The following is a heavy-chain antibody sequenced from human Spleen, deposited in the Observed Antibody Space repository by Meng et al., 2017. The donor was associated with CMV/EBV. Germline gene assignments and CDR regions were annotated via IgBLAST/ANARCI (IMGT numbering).Heavy chain of an antibody. D-gene: IGHD2-2*02. Sequence: GESLKISCVASGFTLSNFNMNWVRQSPGKGLEWVSSISSSSSYIYYADSVKGRFTISRDNAKNSLYLQMNSLKTEDTAVYYCTRDRYCSSTSCYTWNWYYYYYGMDVWGQGTTVTVSS. CDR3: TRDRYCSSTSCYTWNWYYYYYGMDV. CDR2: ISSSSSYI. V-gene: IGHV3-21*03. J-gene: IGHJ6*02. CDR1: GFTLSNFN.